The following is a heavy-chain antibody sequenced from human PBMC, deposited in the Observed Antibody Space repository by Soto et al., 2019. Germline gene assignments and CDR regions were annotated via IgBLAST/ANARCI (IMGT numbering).Heavy chain of an antibody. CDR3: ARDAYYYFMDV. V-gene: IGHV3-7*03. CDR1: GFAFSNYW. CDR2: LKKDGSER. J-gene: IGHJ6*03. Sequence: GGSLRLSCVASGFAFSNYWMNWVRQAPGKGLEWVAYLKKDGSERYYVDSVRGRFTISRDNAKNSLYLHMNSLRAEDKAVYYCARDAYYYFMDVWGKGTTVTVSS.